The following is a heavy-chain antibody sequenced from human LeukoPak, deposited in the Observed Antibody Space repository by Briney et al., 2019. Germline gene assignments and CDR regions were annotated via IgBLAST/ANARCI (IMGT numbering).Heavy chain of an antibody. Sequence: ASVKVSCKASGYTFTSYDINWVRQATGQGLEWMGWMNANSGNTGYPQKFQGRVTITRNTSISTAYMELSRLRSEDTAVYYCARVIVYSGYDYYYYYYMDVWGKGTTVTVSS. CDR3: ARVIVYSGYDYYYYYYMDV. V-gene: IGHV1-8*03. CDR2: MNANSGNT. CDR1: GYTFTSYD. J-gene: IGHJ6*03. D-gene: IGHD5-12*01.